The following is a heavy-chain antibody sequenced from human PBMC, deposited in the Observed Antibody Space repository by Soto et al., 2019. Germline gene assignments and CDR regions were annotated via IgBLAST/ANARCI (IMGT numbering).Heavy chain of an antibody. CDR3: AKDSAKSEYSGYDAPEAFDI. CDR2: ISGSCVST. J-gene: IGHJ3*02. V-gene: IGHV3-23*01. D-gene: IGHD5-12*01. Sequence: GGSLRLSCAASGFTFSSYAMSWVRQAPGKGLEWVSAISGSCVSTYYADSVKGRFTFSSDNSKNTLYLQMNSLRAEDTAVYYCAKDSAKSEYSGYDAPEAFDIWGQGTMVTVSS. CDR1: GFTFSSYA.